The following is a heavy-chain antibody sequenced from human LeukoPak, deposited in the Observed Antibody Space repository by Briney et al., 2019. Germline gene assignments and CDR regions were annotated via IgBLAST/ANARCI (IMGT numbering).Heavy chain of an antibody. V-gene: IGHV3-23*01. CDR1: GFTFSSYA. J-gene: IGHJ4*02. D-gene: IGHD3-9*01. Sequence: GGSLRLSCAASGFTFSSYAMSWVRQAPGKGLEWVSAISGSGGSTYYADSVKGRLTISRDNSKNTLYLQMNSLRAEDTAVNYCAKSGRLRYFYWGQGTLVTVSS. CDR3: AKSGRLRYFY. CDR2: ISGSGGST.